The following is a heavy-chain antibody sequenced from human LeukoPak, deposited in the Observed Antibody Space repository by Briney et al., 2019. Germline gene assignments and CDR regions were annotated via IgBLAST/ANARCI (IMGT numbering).Heavy chain of an antibody. CDR3: TGEKAGTIVDY. J-gene: IGHJ4*02. CDR1: GYSLSSGYY. V-gene: IGHV4-38-2*02. CDR2: IYHRGST. Sequence: SETLSLTCAVSGYSLSSGYYWGGSRPPPGKGREGSGSIYHRGSTLYNPSLKGRVTISGHMSNTQFSPKLSPVTAADTAVYFCTGEKAGTIVDYWGQGTLVTASS. D-gene: IGHD6-13*01.